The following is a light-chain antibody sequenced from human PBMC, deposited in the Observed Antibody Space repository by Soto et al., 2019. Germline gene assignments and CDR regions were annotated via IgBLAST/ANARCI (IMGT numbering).Light chain of an antibody. Sequence: DIVMTQSPDSLAVSLGERATINCKSSQSVLYSSDNKNYLAWYQQKPGQPPKLLIFWASTRESGVPDRFSGSGSGTDFTLTISSLQAEDVAVYYCQQNYGPSFTFGQGTKLEIK. J-gene: IGKJ2*01. CDR3: QQNYGPSFT. CDR1: QSVLYSSDNKNY. CDR2: WAS. V-gene: IGKV4-1*01.